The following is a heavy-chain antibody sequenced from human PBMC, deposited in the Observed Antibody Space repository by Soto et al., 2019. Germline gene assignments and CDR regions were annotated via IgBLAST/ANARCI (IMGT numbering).Heavy chain of an antibody. J-gene: IGHJ6*02. CDR1: WASLSSNVAA. CDR2: TYYRSKWNN. CDR3: ERGHAGTMDV. Sequence: SLALSLTCSISWASLSSNVAACNCIRQSPSRGLQWLGRTYYRSKWNNDYAVSVKSRININPDTSKNQFSLQLNSVSPEDTAVYHCERGHAGTMDVWGQGTTVTVSS. V-gene: IGHV6-1*01. D-gene: IGHD1-1*01.